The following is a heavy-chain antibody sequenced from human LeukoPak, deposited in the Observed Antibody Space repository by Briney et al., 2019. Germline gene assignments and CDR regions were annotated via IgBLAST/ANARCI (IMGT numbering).Heavy chain of an antibody. J-gene: IGHJ5*02. CDR1: GFTFDDYA. V-gene: IGHV3-9*01. Sequence: GGSLRLSCGASGFTFDDYAMHWVRQAPGKGLEWVSGISWNSGSIGYADSVKGRFTISRDNAKNSLYLQMNSLRAEDTALYYCAKDIRASHLGIVGAAWGQGTLVTVSS. D-gene: IGHD1-26*01. CDR2: ISWNSGSI. CDR3: AKDIRASHLGIVGAA.